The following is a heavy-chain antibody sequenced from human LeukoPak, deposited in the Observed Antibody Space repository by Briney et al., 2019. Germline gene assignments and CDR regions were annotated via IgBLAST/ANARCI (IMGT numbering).Heavy chain of an antibody. J-gene: IGHJ6*02. CDR2: MNPNSGNT. V-gene: IGHV1-8*01. Sequence: ASVKVSCKASGYTFTSYDINWVQQATGQGLEWMGWMNPNSGNTGYAQKFQGRVTMTRNTSISTAYMELSSLRSEDTAVYYCARVVAGYYYYGMDVWGQGTTVTVSS. CDR1: GYTFTSYD. D-gene: IGHD6-19*01. CDR3: ARVVAGYYYYGMDV.